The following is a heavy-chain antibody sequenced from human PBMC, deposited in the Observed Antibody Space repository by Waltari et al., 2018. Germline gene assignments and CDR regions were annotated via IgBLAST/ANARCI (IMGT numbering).Heavy chain of an antibody. CDR1: GDSISSSSYY. V-gene: IGHV4-39*01. D-gene: IGHD2-15*01. Sequence: QLQLQESGPGLVKASETLSLTCTVSGDSISSSSYYWVWVRPPPGKGLEWIGNMYYSGSTYYNPSLKSRVTISGDTSKSQFSLKLSSVTAADTSMYYCVRHARTTSGGKHFDHWGQGTMVTVSS. J-gene: IGHJ3*01. CDR2: MYYSGST. CDR3: VRHARTTSGGKHFDH.